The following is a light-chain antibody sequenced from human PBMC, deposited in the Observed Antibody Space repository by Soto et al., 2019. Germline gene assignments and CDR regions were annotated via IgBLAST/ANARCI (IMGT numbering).Light chain of an antibody. J-gene: IGLJ1*01. CDR1: SSDVGSYNL. Sequence: QPLLSEPASLSPSPGQSITISCTGTSSDVGSYNLVSWYQQHPGKAPKLMIYEGSKRPSGVSNRFSGSKSGNTASLTISGLQAEDEADYYCCSYAGSSTTFVFGTGTKVNVL. V-gene: IGLV2-23*01. CDR2: EGS. CDR3: CSYAGSSTTFV.